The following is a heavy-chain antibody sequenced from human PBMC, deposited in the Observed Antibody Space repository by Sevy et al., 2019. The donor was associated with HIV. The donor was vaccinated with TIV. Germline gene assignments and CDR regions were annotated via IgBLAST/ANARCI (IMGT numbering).Heavy chain of an antibody. J-gene: IGHJ6*02. V-gene: IGHV4-31*03. Sequence: SETLSLTCTVSGCSISSGGYYWSWIRQHPGKGLEWIGYIYYSGSTYYNPSLKSRVTISVDTSKNQFSLKLSSVTAADTAVYYCATGAGYCSSTSCYKVRDYYYGMDVWGQGTTVTVSS. CDR2: IYYSGST. CDR3: ATGAGYCSSTSCYKVRDYYYGMDV. D-gene: IGHD2-2*02. CDR1: GCSISSGGYY.